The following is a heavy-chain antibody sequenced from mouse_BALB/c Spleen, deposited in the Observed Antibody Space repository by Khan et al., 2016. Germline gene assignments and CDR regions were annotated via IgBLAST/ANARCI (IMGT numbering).Heavy chain of an antibody. Sequence: VQLQESGTELAKPGASVKMSCKATGYTFTSYWMHWVKQRPGQGLEWIGYINPHTGYTDYNQKFKDKATLTADKSSSTAYMQLSSLTSEDSAVYYCARGDYWGQGTTLTVSS. CDR1: GYTFTSYW. CDR3: ARGDY. V-gene: IGHV1-7*01. CDR2: INPHTGYT. J-gene: IGHJ2*01.